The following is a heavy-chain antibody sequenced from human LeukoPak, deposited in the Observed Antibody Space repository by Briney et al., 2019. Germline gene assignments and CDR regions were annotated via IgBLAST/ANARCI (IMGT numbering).Heavy chain of an antibody. V-gene: IGHV4-30-4*01. J-gene: IGHJ6*02. CDR3: ARARDFWSGYYSYYYYGMDV. D-gene: IGHD3-3*01. Sequence: SETLSLTCIVSGGSISSGDFHWSWVRQPPGKGLEWIGYIYYTGRTYYNPSLKSRVTISVDTSRNQFSLKLNSVTATDTAVYYCARARDFWSGYYSYYYYGMDVWGQGTTVTVSS. CDR2: IYYTGRT. CDR1: GGSISSGDFH.